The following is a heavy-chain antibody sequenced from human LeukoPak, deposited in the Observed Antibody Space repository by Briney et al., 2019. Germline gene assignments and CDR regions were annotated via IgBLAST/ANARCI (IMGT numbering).Heavy chain of an antibody. CDR3: AKARIAAAGTHPHSFDY. Sequence: GGSLRLSCAASGFTFSSYAMSWVRQAPGKGLEWVSAISGSGGSTYYADSVKGRFTISRDNSKNTLYLQMNSLRAEDTAVYYCAKARIAAAGTHPHSFDYWGQGTLVTVSS. V-gene: IGHV3-23*01. J-gene: IGHJ4*02. D-gene: IGHD6-13*01. CDR1: GFTFSSYA. CDR2: ISGSGGST.